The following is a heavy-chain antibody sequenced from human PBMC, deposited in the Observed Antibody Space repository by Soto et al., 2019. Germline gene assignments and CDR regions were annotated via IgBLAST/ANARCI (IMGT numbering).Heavy chain of an antibody. CDR3: ARDWDAYDILTGYSYYYYGMDV. CDR1: GFTFSSYA. V-gene: IGHV3-30-3*01. J-gene: IGHJ6*02. Sequence: LRLSCAASGFTFSSYAMHWVRQAPGKGLEWVAVISCDGSNKYYADSVKGRFTISRDNSKNTLYLQMNSLRAEDTAVYYCARDWDAYDILTGYSYYYYGMDVWGQGTTVTVSS. D-gene: IGHD3-9*01. CDR2: ISCDGSNK.